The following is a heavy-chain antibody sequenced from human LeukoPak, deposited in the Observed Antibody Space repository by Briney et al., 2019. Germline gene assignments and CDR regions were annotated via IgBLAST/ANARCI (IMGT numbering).Heavy chain of an antibody. CDR1: GFTFSSSA. Sequence: GGSLRLSCAASGFTFSSSAMHWVRQAPGKGLEWVALISYDGSHKYYADSVKGRFTISRDNSKNTLYLQMNSLRAEDTAVYYCARLPWSGATRTFDYWGQGTLVTVSS. CDR3: ARLPWSGATRTFDY. D-gene: IGHD1-26*01. J-gene: IGHJ4*02. CDR2: ISYDGSHK. V-gene: IGHV3-30-3*01.